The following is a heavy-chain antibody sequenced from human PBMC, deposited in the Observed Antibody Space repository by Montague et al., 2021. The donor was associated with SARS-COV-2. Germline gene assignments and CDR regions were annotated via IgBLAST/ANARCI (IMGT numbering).Heavy chain of an antibody. J-gene: IGHJ4*02. CDR2: GHYSGST. D-gene: IGHD5-24*01. V-gene: IGHV4-59*13. Sequence: SETLSLTCTVSGGSISSYYWAWIRQPPGKGLEWIGFGHYSGSTNLNPSLKSRVSISVDTSKNQFSLELTSVTAADTAVYYCGRGANGLDGYIRYWGQGTLVTVSS. CDR3: GRGANGLDGYIRY. CDR1: GGSISSYY.